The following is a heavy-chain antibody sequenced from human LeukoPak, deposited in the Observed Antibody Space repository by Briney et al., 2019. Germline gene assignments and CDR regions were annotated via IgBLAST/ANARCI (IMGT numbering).Heavy chain of an antibody. V-gene: IGHV3-21*01. CDR3: ARVRYGSGSYYFDN. D-gene: IGHD3-10*01. Sequence: GGSLRLSCAASGFAFSSYTMNWVRQAPGKGLEWVSSISGSTNYIYFADSVKGRFTISRDNAKNSLYLQMNSLRAEDTAVYYCARVRYGSGSYYFDNWGQGTLVTVSS. CDR1: GFAFSSYT. CDR2: ISGSTNYI. J-gene: IGHJ4*02.